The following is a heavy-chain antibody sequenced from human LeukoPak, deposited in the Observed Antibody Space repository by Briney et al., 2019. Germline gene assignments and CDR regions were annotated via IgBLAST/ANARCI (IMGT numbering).Heavy chain of an antibody. V-gene: IGHV1-2*02. CDR2: INPNSDGT. CDR1: GYTFTGYY. D-gene: IGHD3-3*01. CDR3: ARESIFSGYMDV. J-gene: IGHJ6*03. Sequence: ASVKVSCKASGYTFTGYYMHWVRQAPGQGLEWMGWINPNSDGTNYAQKFQGRVTMTRDTSISTAYVELSRLRSDDTAVYYCARESIFSGYMDVWGKGTTVTVSS.